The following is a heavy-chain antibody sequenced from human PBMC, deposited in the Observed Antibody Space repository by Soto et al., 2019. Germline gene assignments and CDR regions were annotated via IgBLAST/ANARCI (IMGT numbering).Heavy chain of an antibody. V-gene: IGHV3-23*01. CDR3: AKETYGSGWTLDS. D-gene: IGHD6-19*01. CDR2: ISGGGGNT. CDR1: GFAFSVNS. Sequence: DVQLLESGGGVVQSGGSLRLSCSASGFAFSVNSMHWVRQAPGKGPEWVSAISGGGGNTYYAGSVNGRFTISRDNSRNTLYLQMHSLRDDDTALYYCAKETYGSGWTLDSWGQGTRATVSS. J-gene: IGHJ4*02.